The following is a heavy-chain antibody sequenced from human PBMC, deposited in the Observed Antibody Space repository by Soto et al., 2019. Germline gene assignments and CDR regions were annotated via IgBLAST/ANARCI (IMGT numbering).Heavy chain of an antibody. J-gene: IGHJ5*02. CDR3: ARQWAIAAANWFDP. V-gene: IGHV1-2*02. CDR2: INPNSGGT. Sequence: ASVKFSCKASGYTFTGYYMHWVRQAPGQGLEWMGWINPNSGGTNYAQKFQGRVTMTRDTSISTAYMELSRLRSDDTAVYYCARQWAIAAANWFDPWGQGTLVTVSS. D-gene: IGHD6-13*01. CDR1: GYTFTGYY.